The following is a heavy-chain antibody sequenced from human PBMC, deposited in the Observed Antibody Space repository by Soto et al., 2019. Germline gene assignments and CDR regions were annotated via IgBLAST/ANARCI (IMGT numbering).Heavy chain of an antibody. CDR2: TSAYNGNA. D-gene: IGHD2-2*03. CDR3: ARLNGYCTSTSCFDY. V-gene: IGHV1-18*01. CDR1: GYAFTNYG. J-gene: IGHJ4*02. Sequence: GASVKVSCKASGYAFTNYGISLVRQAPGQGLEWMGWTSAYNGNADYARNLQGRVTMTTDTSTSTAYMELRSLGSHDTAVYYCARLNGYCTSTSCFDYWGRGTLVTVSS.